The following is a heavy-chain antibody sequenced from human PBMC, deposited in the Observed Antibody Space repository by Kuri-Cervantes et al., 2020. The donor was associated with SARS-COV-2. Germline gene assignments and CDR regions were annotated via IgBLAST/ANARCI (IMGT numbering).Heavy chain of an antibody. CDR3: ARDRPSNYYGSGSSLDAFDI. D-gene: IGHD3-10*01. CDR1: GFTFSSYS. CDR2: ISSSSSYI. V-gene: IGHV3-21*01. Sequence: GGSLRLSCAASGFTFSSYSMNWVRQAPGKGLEWFSSISSSSSYIYYADSVKGRFTISRDNAKNSLYLQMNSLRAEDTAVYYCARDRPSNYYGSGSSLDAFDIWGQGTMVTVSS. J-gene: IGHJ3*02.